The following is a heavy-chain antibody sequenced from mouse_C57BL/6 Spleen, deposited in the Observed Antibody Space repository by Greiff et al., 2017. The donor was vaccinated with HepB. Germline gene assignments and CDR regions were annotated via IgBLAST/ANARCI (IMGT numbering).Heavy chain of an antibody. J-gene: IGHJ2*01. Sequence: QVQLKQSGAELVKPGASVKLSCKASGYTFTEYTIHWVKQRSGQGLEWIGWFYPGSGSIKYNEKFKDKATLTADKSSSTVYMELSRLTSEDSAVYFCARHEDGSSGYVGPFDYWGQGTTLTVSS. CDR3: ARHEDGSSGYVGPFDY. CDR2: FYPGSGSI. V-gene: IGHV1-62-2*01. CDR1: GYTFTEYT. D-gene: IGHD3-2*02.